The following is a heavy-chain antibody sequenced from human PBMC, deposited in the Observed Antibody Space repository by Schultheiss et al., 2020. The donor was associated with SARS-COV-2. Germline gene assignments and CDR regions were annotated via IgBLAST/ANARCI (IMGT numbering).Heavy chain of an antibody. CDR1: GGSISSYY. CDR3: ARVYSSWYGAFDI. CDR2: IYYSGST. J-gene: IGHJ3*02. Sequence: SETLSLTCTVSGGSISSYYWGCIRQPPGKGLEWIGYIYYSGSTYYNPSLKSRVTISVDTSKNQFSLKLSSVTAADTAVYYCARVYSSWYGAFDIWGQGTMVTVSS. D-gene: IGHD6-13*01. V-gene: IGHV4-59*12.